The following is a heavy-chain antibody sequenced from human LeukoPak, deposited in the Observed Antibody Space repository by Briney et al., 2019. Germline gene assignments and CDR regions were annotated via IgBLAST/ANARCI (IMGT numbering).Heavy chain of an antibody. CDR1: GGSISSYY. V-gene: IGHV4-59*08. CDR2: IYSSGST. D-gene: IGHD5-12*01. Sequence: PSETLSLTCTVSGGSISSYYWSWIRQPPGKGLEWIGYIYSSGSTNYSPSLKSRVTISVDTSKNQFSLKLYSVTAADTAVYYCARRYSGYGNAFEIWGQGTMVTVSS. CDR3: ARRYSGYGNAFEI. J-gene: IGHJ3*02.